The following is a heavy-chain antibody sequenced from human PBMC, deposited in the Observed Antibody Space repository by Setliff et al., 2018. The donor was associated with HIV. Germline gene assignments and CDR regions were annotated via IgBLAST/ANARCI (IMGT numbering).Heavy chain of an antibody. J-gene: IGHJ6*03. Sequence: ASVKVSCKASGYMFTGYDINWVRQATGQGLEWMGWMNPNSGNTGYAQKLQGRVTITRNTSITTAHMELSSLRSADTAVYYCARVHYYDSSGYSEPYYMDVWGKGTTVTVSS. CDR2: MNPNSGNT. CDR3: ARVHYYDSSGYSEPYYMDV. D-gene: IGHD3-22*01. V-gene: IGHV1-8*03. CDR1: GYMFTGYD.